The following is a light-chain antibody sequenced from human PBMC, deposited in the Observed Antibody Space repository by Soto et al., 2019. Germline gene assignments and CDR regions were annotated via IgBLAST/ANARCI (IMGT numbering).Light chain of an antibody. CDR2: EVS. V-gene: IGLV2-8*01. CDR1: SSDVGGYNY. CDR3: SSYAGSNNYV. J-gene: IGLJ1*01. Sequence: QSALTQPPSASGSPGQSVTISCTGTSSDVGGYNYVSWYQQHSGKAPKLMIYEVSKRPSGVPDRFSGSKSGNTASLIVSGLQAEDEADYYCSSYAGSNNYVFGGGTKLTVL.